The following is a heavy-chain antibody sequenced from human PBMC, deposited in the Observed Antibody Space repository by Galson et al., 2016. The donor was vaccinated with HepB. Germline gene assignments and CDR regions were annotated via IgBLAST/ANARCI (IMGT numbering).Heavy chain of an antibody. J-gene: IGHJ4*02. Sequence: SLRLSCAASGFTFTSYWMSWVRQAPGKGLEWVANIKQNGAEKYYVDSVKGRFTFSRDNTKNSVFLQMNSLRAEDTAVYYCARDWRGAGEAPVSDNWGQGTLVTVSS. V-gene: IGHV3-7*01. CDR1: GFTFTSYW. CDR3: ARDWRGAGEAPVSDN. D-gene: IGHD3-10*01. CDR2: IKQNGAEK.